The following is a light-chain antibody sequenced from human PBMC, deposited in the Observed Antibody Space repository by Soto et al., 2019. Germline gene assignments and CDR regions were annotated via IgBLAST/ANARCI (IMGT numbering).Light chain of an antibody. Sequence: QSALTQPASVSGSPGQSITISCTGTSSDIGGYNYVSWYQQHPGKAPQLLIYEVTNRPSGVSHRFSGSKSGNTASLTISGLQTEDEADYYCNSYTSSSTLYVFGTGTKVT. V-gene: IGLV2-14*01. CDR3: NSYTSSSTLYV. J-gene: IGLJ1*01. CDR1: SSDIGGYNY. CDR2: EVT.